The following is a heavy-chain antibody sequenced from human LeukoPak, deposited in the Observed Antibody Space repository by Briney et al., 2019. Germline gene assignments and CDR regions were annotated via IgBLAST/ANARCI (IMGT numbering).Heavy chain of an antibody. CDR3: ARTDYGDYYYYYMDV. V-gene: IGHV4-38-2*02. J-gene: IGHJ6*03. D-gene: IGHD4-17*01. CDR2: IYHSGST. Sequence: SETLSLTCTVSGYSISSGYYWGWIRQPPGKGLEWIGSIYHSGSTYYNPSLKSRVTISVDTSKNQFSLKLSSVTAADTAVYYCARTDYGDYYYYYMDVWGKGTTVTVSS. CDR1: GYSISSGYY.